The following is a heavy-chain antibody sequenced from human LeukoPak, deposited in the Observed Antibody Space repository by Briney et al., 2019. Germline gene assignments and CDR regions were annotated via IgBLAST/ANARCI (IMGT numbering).Heavy chain of an antibody. D-gene: IGHD3-10*01. CDR2: IRYDGSNK. Sequence: PGGSLRLSCAASGFTFSSYGMHWVRQAPGKGLEWVAFIRYDGSNKYYADSVKGRFTTSRDNSKNTLYLQMNSLRAEDTAVYYCAKDELLWFGEGYFDYWGQGTLVTVSS. J-gene: IGHJ4*02. V-gene: IGHV3-30*02. CDR1: GFTFSSYG. CDR3: AKDELLWFGEGYFDY.